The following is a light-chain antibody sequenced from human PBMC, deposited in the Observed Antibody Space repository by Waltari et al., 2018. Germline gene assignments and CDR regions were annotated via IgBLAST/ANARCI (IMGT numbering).Light chain of an antibody. J-gene: IGLJ3*02. CDR2: QDD. CDR3: QTWDSTTALV. CDR1: KLEDKY. Sequence: SYVVTQPPSVSVSPGQTATFTCPADKLEDKYACWYQQKPGQSPVLVMYQDDRRPSGIPERFSGSRSGNTATLTISGTQAMDEADYYCQTWDSTTALVFGGGTKLTVL. V-gene: IGLV3-1*01.